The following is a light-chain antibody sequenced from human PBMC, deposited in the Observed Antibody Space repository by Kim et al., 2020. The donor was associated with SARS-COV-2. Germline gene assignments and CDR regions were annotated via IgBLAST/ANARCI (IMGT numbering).Light chain of an antibody. CDR3: QHYNNWPFK. CDR2: GGC. V-gene: IGKV3-15*01. J-gene: IGKJ4*02. Sequence: VWPGERATLSCRAGQSVSSDLAGYQGKPGQAPRLLIYGGCTRATAIPARFSGSGSGTELTVTIRSLQSEEFAVYYWQHYNNWPFKYGGGTKVDIK. CDR1: QSVSSD.